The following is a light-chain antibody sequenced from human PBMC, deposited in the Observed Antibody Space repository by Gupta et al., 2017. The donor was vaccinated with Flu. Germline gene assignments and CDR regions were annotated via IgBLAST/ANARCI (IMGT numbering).Light chain of an antibody. Sequence: QSVLTQPPSASGTPGQRVTISCSGSSSNIVGNTVNWYQQLPATDHTLRILINNQRPSGVPDRFAFSNSCTSDSPALTRRQSEDEAEYDYSASRDSMNGKWVFGGGTKLTVL. CDR1: SSNIVGNT. J-gene: IGLJ2*01. CDR2: INN. V-gene: IGLV1-44*01. CDR3: SASRDSMNGKWV.